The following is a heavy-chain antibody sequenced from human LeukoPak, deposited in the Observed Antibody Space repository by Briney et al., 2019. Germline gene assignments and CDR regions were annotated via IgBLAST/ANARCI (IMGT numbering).Heavy chain of an antibody. J-gene: IGHJ4*02. CDR1: GGSISSGGYY. D-gene: IGHD5-12*01. CDR3: ARVSSGYGLQFDY. CDR2: IYYSGST. V-gene: IGHV4-31*03. Sequence: SETLSLTCTVSGGSISSGGYYWSWIRQHPGKGLEWIGYIYYSGSTYYNPSLKSRVTISVDTSKNQFSLKLSSVTAADTAVYYCARVSSGYGLQFDYWGQGTLVTVSS.